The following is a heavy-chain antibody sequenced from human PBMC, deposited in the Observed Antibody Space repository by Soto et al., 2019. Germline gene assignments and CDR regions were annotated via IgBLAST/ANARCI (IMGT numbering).Heavy chain of an antibody. CDR3: ARARYGSFDY. V-gene: IGHV4-59*01. CDR2: IYYSGST. D-gene: IGHD3-10*01. CDR1: GGSISSYY. J-gene: IGHJ4*02. Sequence: SETLSLTCTVSGGSISSYYWSWIRQPPGKGLEWIGYIYYSGSTNYNPSLKSRVTISVDTSKNHFSLKLSSVTAADTAVYYCARARYGSFDYWGQGTLVTVSS.